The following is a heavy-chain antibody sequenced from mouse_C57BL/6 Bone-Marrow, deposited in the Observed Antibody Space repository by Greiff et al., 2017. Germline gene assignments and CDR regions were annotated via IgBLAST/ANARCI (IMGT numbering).Heavy chain of an antibody. D-gene: IGHD1-1*01. J-gene: IGHJ3*01. V-gene: IGHV1-5*01. Sequence: EVQLLQSGTVLARPGASVKISCKTSGYTFTSYWMPWVKQRPGQGLEWIGAIYPGNSDTCYNQTIKGQVNLTAVTSARTAYMEISSLTNEDTAVYYCTRSRGYGSSPAWFAYWGQGTLVTVSA. CDR2: IYPGNSDT. CDR3: TRSRGYGSSPAWFAY. CDR1: GYTFTSYW.